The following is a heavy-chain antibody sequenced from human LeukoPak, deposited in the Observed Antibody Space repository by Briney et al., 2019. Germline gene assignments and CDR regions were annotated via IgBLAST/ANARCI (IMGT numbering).Heavy chain of an antibody. V-gene: IGHV3-30-3*01. CDR1: GFTFSSYA. CDR3: ASRGGLLWFGELSGGMDV. CDR2: ISYDGSNK. Sequence: GGSLRLSCAASGFTFSSYAMNWVRQAPGKGLEWVAFISYDGSNKYYADSVKGRFTISRDNSKNTLYLQMSSLRAEDTAVYYCASRGGLLWFGELSGGMDVWGQGTTVTVSS. J-gene: IGHJ6*02. D-gene: IGHD3-10*01.